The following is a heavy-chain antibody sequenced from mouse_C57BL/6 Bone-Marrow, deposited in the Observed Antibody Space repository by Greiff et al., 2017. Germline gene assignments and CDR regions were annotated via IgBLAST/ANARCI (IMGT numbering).Heavy chain of an antibody. J-gene: IGHJ3*01. CDR1: GYTFTSYW. CDR2: INPSSGYN. V-gene: IGHV1-7*01. CDR3: TRLDYDWFAY. D-gene: IGHD2-4*01. Sequence: VQRVESGAELAKPGASVKLSCKASGYTFTSYWMHWVKQRPGQGLEWIGYINPSSGYNKYNQKFKDKATLTADTSTSTAYMQLSSLTYEESADDYSTRLDYDWFAYWGQGTLVTVSA.